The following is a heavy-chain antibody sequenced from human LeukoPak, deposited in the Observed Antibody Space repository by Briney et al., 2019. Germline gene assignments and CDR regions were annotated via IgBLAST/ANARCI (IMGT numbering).Heavy chain of an antibody. D-gene: IGHD3-22*01. V-gene: IGHV1-8*03. CDR3: ARLGEDYYDSSGLNP. Sequence: ASVTVSFTSSTYTFTSYDINSMRPATAQALDWMGSMNPNSGNTGYAQKFQGRVTITRNTSISTAYMELSSLRSDDTAVYYCARLGEDYYDSSGLNPWGQGTLVTVSS. CDR2: MNPNSGNT. J-gene: IGHJ5*02. CDR1: TYTFTSYD.